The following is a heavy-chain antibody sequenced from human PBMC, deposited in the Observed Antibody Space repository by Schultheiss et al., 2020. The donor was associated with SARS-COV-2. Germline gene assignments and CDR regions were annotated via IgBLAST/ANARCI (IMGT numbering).Heavy chain of an antibody. D-gene: IGHD4-17*01. CDR2: ISSSSSYI. CDR3: ARGGSYGELLWYFDY. CDR1: GFTFSRNA. Sequence: GESLKISCAASGFTFSRNAVNWVRQAPGKGLEWVSYISSSSSYIYYADSVKGRFTISRDNAKNSLYLQMNSLRAEDTAVYYCARGGSYGELLWYFDYWGQGTLVTVSS. J-gene: IGHJ4*02. V-gene: IGHV3-21*05.